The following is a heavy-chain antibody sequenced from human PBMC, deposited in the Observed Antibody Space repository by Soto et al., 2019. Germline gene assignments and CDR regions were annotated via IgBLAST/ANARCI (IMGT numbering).Heavy chain of an antibody. D-gene: IGHD3-22*01. J-gene: IGHJ4*02. CDR3: ARNPALYESSSSPDY. Sequence: ASVKVSCKASGYTFTSYAMHWVRQAPGQRLEWMGWINAGNGNTKYSQKFQGRVTITRDTSASTAYMELSSLRSDDTAVYYCARNPALYESSSSPDYWGQGTLVTVSS. CDR1: GYTFTSYA. V-gene: IGHV1-3*01. CDR2: INAGNGNT.